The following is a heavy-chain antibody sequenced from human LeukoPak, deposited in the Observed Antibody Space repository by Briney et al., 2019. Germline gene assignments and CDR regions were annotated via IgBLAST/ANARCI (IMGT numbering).Heavy chain of an antibody. CDR1: GFTFSSYA. J-gene: IGHJ4*02. CDR2: ISYDGSNK. D-gene: IGHD7-27*01. V-gene: IGHV3-30-3*01. Sequence: PGGSLRLSCAASGFTFSSYAMHWVRQAPGKGLEWVAVISYDGSNKYYADSVKGRFTISRDNAKNSLYLQMNSLRAEDTAVYYCARDDNWGSDYWGQGTLVTVSS. CDR3: ARDDNWGSDY.